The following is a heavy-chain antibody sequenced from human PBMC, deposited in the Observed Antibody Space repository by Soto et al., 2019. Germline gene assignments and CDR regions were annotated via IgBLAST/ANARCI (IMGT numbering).Heavy chain of an antibody. CDR3: ARNTLDYTTPGGDWFDP. J-gene: IGHJ5*02. V-gene: IGHV4-30-2*01. CDR2: VYPSGST. CDR1: GGSINRGGHS. D-gene: IGHD4-4*01. Sequence: SETLSLTCTVSGGSINRGGHSWSWIRQPPGKGLEWIGYVYPSGSTNYNPSLRSRVTISVDGSTNQFSLRLTSVTAADTAVYFCARNTLDYTTPGGDWFDPWGPGALVTVSS.